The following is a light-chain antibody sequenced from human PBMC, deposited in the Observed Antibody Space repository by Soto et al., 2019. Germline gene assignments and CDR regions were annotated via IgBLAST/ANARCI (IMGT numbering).Light chain of an antibody. CDR2: GDT. CDR3: QSYDSSLSGVI. Sequence: QSVLTQPPSVSGAPGQRVTISCTGSSSNIGAGYDVHWYLQLPGTAPKLLVYGDTNRPSGVPDRFSGSKSGTSASLAITGLHAEDEADYYCQSYDSSLSGVIFGGGTKVTVL. CDR1: SSNIGAGYD. J-gene: IGLJ2*01. V-gene: IGLV1-40*01.